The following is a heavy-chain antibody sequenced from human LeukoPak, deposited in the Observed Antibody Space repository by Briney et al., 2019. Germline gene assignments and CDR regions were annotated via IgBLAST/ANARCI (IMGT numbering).Heavy chain of an antibody. V-gene: IGHV3-33*08. CDR2: IWYDGGIK. D-gene: IGHD3-10*01. CDR1: GFIFSGYG. CDR3: ARAVGPYDY. J-gene: IGHJ4*02. Sequence: PGGSLRLSCAASGFIFSGYGMHWVRQAPGKGLEWVAVIWYDGGIKCYADSVKGRFTISRDNSKDTLFLQMNSLRAEDTAIYYCARAVGPYDYWGQGTPVTVSS.